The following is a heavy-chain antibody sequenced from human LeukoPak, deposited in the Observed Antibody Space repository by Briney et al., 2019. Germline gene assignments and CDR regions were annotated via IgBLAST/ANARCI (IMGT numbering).Heavy chain of an antibody. CDR2: MNPNSGNT. D-gene: IGHD5-18*01. J-gene: IGHJ2*01. Sequence: ASVKVSCKASGYTFTSYDINWVRQATGQGLEWMGWMNPNSGNTGYAQKFQGRVTMTRNTSISTAYMELSSLRSEDTAVYYCATPRAGGYSYGLRVYWYFDLWGRGTLVTVSS. CDR1: GYTFTSYD. V-gene: IGHV1-8*02. CDR3: ATPRAGGYSYGLRVYWYFDL.